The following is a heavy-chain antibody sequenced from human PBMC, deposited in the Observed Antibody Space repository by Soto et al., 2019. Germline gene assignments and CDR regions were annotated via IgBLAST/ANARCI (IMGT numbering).Heavy chain of an antibody. CDR1: GYTFTSYD. CDR2: INSNNGNT. CDR3: ARTSSGTRGGFDP. V-gene: IGHV1-8*01. Sequence: QVQLVQSGAEVKKSGASVKVSCKASGYTFTSYDINWVRQATGQGLEWMGWINSNNGNTGYAQKCQGRVTVTRDTSTSTVFMELSSLSSKDTAVYFCARTSSGTRGGFDPWGQGTRVTVSS. J-gene: IGHJ5*02. D-gene: IGHD1-7*01.